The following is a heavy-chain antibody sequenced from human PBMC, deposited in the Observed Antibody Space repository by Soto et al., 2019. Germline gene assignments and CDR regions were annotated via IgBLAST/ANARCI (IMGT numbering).Heavy chain of an antibody. Sequence: ASVKVSCKASGYTFTGYYVHWERQAPGQGLEWMGWINPNSGDTYLAQRFQGRVTMNRDTSIGTAYMELRGLTSDDTAEYYCAKGGAIVAAGTRVYLYNAMDVWGQGTTVTVYS. CDR3: AKGGAIVAAGTRVYLYNAMDV. D-gene: IGHD1-26*01. J-gene: IGHJ6*02. CDR2: INPNSGDT. CDR1: GYTFTGYY. V-gene: IGHV1-2*02.